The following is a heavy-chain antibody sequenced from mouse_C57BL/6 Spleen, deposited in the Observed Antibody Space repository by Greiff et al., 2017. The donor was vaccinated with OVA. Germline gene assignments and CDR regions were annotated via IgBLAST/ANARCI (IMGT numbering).Heavy chain of an antibody. J-gene: IGHJ1*03. V-gene: IGHV2-5*01. CDR1: GFSLTSYG. Sequence: QVQLQQSGPGLVQPSQSLSITCTVSGFSLTSYGVHWVRQSPGKGLEWLGVIWRGGSTDYNAAFMSRLSITKDNSKSQVFFKMNSLQADDTAIYYCAKMGDYDKSWYFDVWGTGTTVTVSS. CDR2: IWRGGST. CDR3: AKMGDYDKSWYFDV. D-gene: IGHD2-4*01.